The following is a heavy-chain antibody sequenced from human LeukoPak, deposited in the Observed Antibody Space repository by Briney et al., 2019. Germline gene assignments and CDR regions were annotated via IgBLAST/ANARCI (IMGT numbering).Heavy chain of an antibody. J-gene: IGHJ4*02. CDR3: ASWGGSGSYYPPWLYFDY. CDR1: GFSFSDYY. CDR2: VSSSSSYT. D-gene: IGHD3-10*01. V-gene: IGHV3-11*03. Sequence: KPGGSLRLSCAASGFSFSDYYMTWIRQAPGKGLEWIAYVSSSSSYTNYADSVKGRFTISRDNAKNSLYLQMNSLRAGDAAVYYCASWGGSGSYYPPWLYFDYWGQGTLVTVSS.